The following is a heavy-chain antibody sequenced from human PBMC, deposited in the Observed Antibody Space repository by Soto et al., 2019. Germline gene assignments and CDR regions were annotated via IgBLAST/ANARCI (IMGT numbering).Heavy chain of an antibody. CDR3: AREENSSGWYYYFDY. D-gene: IGHD6-19*01. V-gene: IGHV1-3*01. CDR2: INAGNGNT. CDR1: GYTFTSYA. J-gene: IGHJ4*02. Sequence: ASVKVSCKASGYTFTSYAMHWVRQAPGQRLEWMGWINAGNGNTKYSQKFQGRVTITRDTSASTAYMELSSLRSEDTAVYYCAREENSSGWYYYFDYWGQGTLVTVSS.